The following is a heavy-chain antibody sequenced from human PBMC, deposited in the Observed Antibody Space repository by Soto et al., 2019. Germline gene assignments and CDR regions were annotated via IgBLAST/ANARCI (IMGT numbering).Heavy chain of an antibody. J-gene: IGHJ4*02. D-gene: IGHD6-19*01. V-gene: IGHV3-64D*09. Sequence: GGSLRLSCSASGFTFSSYAMHWVRQAPGKGLEYVSAISSNGGSTYYADSVKGRFTISRDNSKNTLYLQMSRLRAEDPAVYYCVKPGPTHPHASIAVAAPFDYWGQGTLVTVSS. CDR1: GFTFSSYA. CDR3: VKPGPTHPHASIAVAAPFDY. CDR2: ISSNGGST.